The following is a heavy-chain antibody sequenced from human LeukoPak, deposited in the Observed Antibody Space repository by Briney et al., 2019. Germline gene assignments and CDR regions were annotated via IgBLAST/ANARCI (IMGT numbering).Heavy chain of an antibody. Sequence: SVKVSCKASGGTFSSYAISWVRQAPGQGLEWMGRIIPILGIANYAQKFQGRVTITADKSTSTAYMELSSLRSEDTAVYYCARDPYYYVSSPMGNWFDPWGQGTLVTVSS. CDR3: ARDPYYYVSSPMGNWFDP. CDR2: IIPILGIA. CDR1: GGTFSSYA. V-gene: IGHV1-69*04. J-gene: IGHJ5*02. D-gene: IGHD3-22*01.